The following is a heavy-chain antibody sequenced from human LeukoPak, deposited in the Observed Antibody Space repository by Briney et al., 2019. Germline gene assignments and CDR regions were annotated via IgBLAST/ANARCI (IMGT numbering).Heavy chain of an antibody. Sequence: PGRSLRLSCAASGFTFSSYSMDWVRQAPGKGLEWVSYTSSSSSTIKYADSVRGRFTISRDNAENSLYLQMNSLRDEDTAVYYCARARGTGWYFDLWGRGTLVTVSS. CDR1: GFTFSSYS. D-gene: IGHD2-15*01. CDR2: TSSSSSTI. V-gene: IGHV3-48*02. J-gene: IGHJ2*01. CDR3: ARARGTGWYFDL.